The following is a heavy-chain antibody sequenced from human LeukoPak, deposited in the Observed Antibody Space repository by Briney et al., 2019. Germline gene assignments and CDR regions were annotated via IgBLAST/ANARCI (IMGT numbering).Heavy chain of an antibody. CDR2: IYYSGST. CDR3: ARDTGGRGRLDAFDI. V-gene: IGHV4-59*12. CDR1: GGSISSYY. J-gene: IGHJ3*02. D-gene: IGHD2-8*02. Sequence: PSETLSLPCTVSGGSISSYYWSWIRQPPGKGLEWIGYIYYSGSTNHNPSLKSRVTISVDTSKNQFFLKLSSVTAADTAVYYCARDTGGRGRLDAFDIWGQGTMVTVSS.